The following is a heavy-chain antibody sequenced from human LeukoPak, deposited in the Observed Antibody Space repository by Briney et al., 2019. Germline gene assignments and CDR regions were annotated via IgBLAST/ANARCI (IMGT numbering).Heavy chain of an antibody. CDR2: IYPGDSDT. V-gene: IGHV5-51*01. CDR1: GYSFTSYW. J-gene: IGHJ4*02. CDR3: ARGEMRYCSGGYCYDY. Sequence: GESLKISCKGSGYSFTSYWIGWVRQMPGKGLEWMGIIYPGDSDTRYSPSFQGQVTISADKSISTAYLQWSSLKASDTAMYYCARGEMRYCSGGYCYDYCGQGTLVTVSS. D-gene: IGHD2-15*01.